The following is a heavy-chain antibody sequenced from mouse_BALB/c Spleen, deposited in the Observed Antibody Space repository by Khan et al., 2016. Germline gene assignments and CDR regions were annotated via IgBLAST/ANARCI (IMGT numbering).Heavy chain of an antibody. Sequence: VQLVESGPGLVAPSQSLSITCTVSGLSLTGFSVNWVRQPPGKGLEWLGMIWGDGSTAYNSALKSRLSSSKDNSKSQVFLKMNSLQTDDTARYYCASYYDYDGGFAYWGQGTLVTVSA. CDR3: ASYYDYDGGFAY. D-gene: IGHD2-4*01. CDR2: IWGDGST. V-gene: IGHV2-6-7*01. J-gene: IGHJ3*01. CDR1: GLSLTGFS.